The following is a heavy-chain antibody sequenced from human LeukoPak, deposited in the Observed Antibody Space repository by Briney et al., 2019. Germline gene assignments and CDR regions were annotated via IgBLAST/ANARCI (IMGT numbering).Heavy chain of an antibody. CDR3: ARVSGAYYDCWSGYYHPGFDY. Sequence: SETLSLTCAVYGGSFSGYYWSCIRQPPGKGLEWIGELNHSGSTNYNPSLKSRVPISVDTSQNQISLKLSSVTAADTAVYCCARVSGAYYDCWSGYYHPGFDYWGQGTLVTVSS. CDR1: GGSFSGYY. J-gene: IGHJ4*02. CDR2: LNHSGST. D-gene: IGHD3-3*01. V-gene: IGHV4-34*01.